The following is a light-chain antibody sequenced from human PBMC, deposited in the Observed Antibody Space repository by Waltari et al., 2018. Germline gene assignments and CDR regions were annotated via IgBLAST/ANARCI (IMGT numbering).Light chain of an antibody. Sequence: QSALTQPASVSGSPGQSITLSCTGTSSDVGSYNLVSWYQQRPGKAPRLMIYVVNKRPPGVSNRFSGSKSGNTASLTISGLQAEDEADYYCCSYAGSPTFVIFGGGSKLTVL. CDR1: SSDVGSYNL. CDR2: VVN. CDR3: CSYAGSPTFVI. V-gene: IGLV2-23*02. J-gene: IGLJ2*01.